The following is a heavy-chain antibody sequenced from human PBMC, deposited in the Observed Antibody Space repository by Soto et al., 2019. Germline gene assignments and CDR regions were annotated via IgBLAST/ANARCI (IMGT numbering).Heavy chain of an antibody. CDR1: GFTFSSYG. Sequence: VGSLRLSCAASGFTFSSYGMHWVRQAPGKGLEWVAVIWYDGSNKYYADSVKGRFTISRDNSKNTLYLQMNSLRAEDTAVYYCARAMVTGNFPGLDYWGQGTLVTVSS. D-gene: IGHD1-20*01. CDR2: IWYDGSNK. J-gene: IGHJ4*02. CDR3: ARAMVTGNFPGLDY. V-gene: IGHV3-33*01.